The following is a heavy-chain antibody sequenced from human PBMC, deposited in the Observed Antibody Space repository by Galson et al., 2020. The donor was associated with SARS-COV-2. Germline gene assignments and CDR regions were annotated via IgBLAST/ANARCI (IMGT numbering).Heavy chain of an antibody. J-gene: IGHJ6*03. CDR3: AIRFGGLGYMDV. V-gene: IGHV3-15*01. Sequence: RRSLTLSCPASGFTLSTAWTTCVRHAPGPPLDSPGRLTRRIHGETTDYVASVEGRFIISRDDLKNTLYLHMNGLKTEDTGVYYCAIRFGGLGYMDVWGKGTTVTVSS. CDR2: LTRRIHGETT. D-gene: IGHD3-10*01. CDR1: GFTLSTAW.